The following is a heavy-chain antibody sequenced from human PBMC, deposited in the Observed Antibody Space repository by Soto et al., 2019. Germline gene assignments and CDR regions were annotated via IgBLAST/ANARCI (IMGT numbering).Heavy chain of an antibody. CDR3: TRHDSNYDFWSGSPPRYGMDV. J-gene: IGHJ6*02. CDR2: IRSKANSYAT. CDR1: GFTFSGSA. D-gene: IGHD3-3*01. V-gene: IGHV3-73*01. Sequence: GGSPRLSCAASGFTFSGSAMHWVRQASGKGLEWVGRIRSKANSYATAYAASVKGRFTISRDDSKNTAYLQMNSLKTEDTAVYYCTRHDSNYDFWSGSPPRYGMDVWGQGTTVTVSS.